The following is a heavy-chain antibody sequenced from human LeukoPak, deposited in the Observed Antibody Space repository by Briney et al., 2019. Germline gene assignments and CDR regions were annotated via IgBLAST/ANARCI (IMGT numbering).Heavy chain of an antibody. V-gene: IGHV4-34*01. CDR3: ARHRRGASRAFEI. CDR2: INDSGRT. J-gene: IGHJ3*02. Sequence: SETLSLTCAVYGGSFSGYYWSWIRQPPEKGLEWIGEINDSGRTNYNPSLESRITISVDMSKNQFSLKLNSVTAADTAVYFCARHRRGASRAFEIWGQGTMVTVSS. D-gene: IGHD2-2*01. CDR1: GGSFSGYY.